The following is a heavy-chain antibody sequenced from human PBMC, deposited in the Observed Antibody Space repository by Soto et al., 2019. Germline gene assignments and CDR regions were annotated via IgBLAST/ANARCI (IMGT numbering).Heavy chain of an antibody. J-gene: IGHJ5*02. CDR1: GDSISGGGFS. D-gene: IGHD3-22*01. Sequence: KTSETLSLTCTVSGDSISGGGFSWSWIRQPPGKGLEWIGYIYHSGTTYYNPSLKSRVTISLEKAKNQFSLNLRFVTAADTAVYFCATRSGYPKNYFDPWGQGTLVTVSS. CDR2: IYHSGTT. CDR3: ATRSGYPKNYFDP. V-gene: IGHV4-30-2*01.